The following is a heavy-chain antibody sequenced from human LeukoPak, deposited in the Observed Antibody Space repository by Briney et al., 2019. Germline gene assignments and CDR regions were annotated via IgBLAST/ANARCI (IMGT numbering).Heavy chain of an antibody. D-gene: IGHD6-19*01. CDR3: ATTGSGWSSRGYNWFDP. Sequence: SVKVSCKASGGTFSSYAISWVRQAPGQGLEWMGGIIPIFGTANYAQKFQGRVTITTDESTSTAYMELSSLRSEDTAVYYCATTGSGWSSRGYNWFDPWGQGTLVTVSS. V-gene: IGHV1-69*05. CDR1: GGTFSSYA. CDR2: IIPIFGTA. J-gene: IGHJ5*02.